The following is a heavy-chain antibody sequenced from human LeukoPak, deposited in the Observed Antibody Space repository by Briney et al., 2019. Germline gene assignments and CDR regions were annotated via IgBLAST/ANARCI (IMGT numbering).Heavy chain of an antibody. Sequence: SETLSLTCAVYGGSFSGYYWSWIRQPPGKGLEWIGSIYYSGSTYYNPSLNSRVTISVDTSKNQFSLKLSSVTAADTAVYYCARATVTIVDYWGQGTLVTVSS. D-gene: IGHD4-17*01. CDR1: GGSFSGYY. CDR3: ARATVTIVDY. V-gene: IGHV4-34*01. CDR2: IYYSGST. J-gene: IGHJ4*02.